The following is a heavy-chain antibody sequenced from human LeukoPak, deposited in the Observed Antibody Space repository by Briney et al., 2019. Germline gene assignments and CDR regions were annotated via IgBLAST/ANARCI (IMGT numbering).Heavy chain of an antibody. CDR1: GFTFDDYA. V-gene: IGHV3-9*01. J-gene: IGHJ4*02. Sequence: GGSLRLSCAASGFTFDDYAMHWVRQAPGKGLEWVSGISWNSGSIGYADSVKGRFTISRDNAKNSLYLQMNSLRAEDTALYYCAKLVEYGSGSYYKDYWGQGTLVTVSS. CDR2: ISWNSGSI. D-gene: IGHD3-10*01. CDR3: AKLVEYGSGSYYKDY.